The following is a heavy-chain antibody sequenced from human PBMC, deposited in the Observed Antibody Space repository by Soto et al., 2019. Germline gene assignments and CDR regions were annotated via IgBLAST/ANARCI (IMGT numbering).Heavy chain of an antibody. D-gene: IGHD6-13*01. CDR1: GGSFSGYY. CDR2: INHSGST. V-gene: IGHV4-34*01. Sequence: SETLSLTCAVYGGSFSGYYWSWIRQPPGKGLEWIGEINHSGSTNYNPSLKSRVTISVDTSKNQFSLKLSSVTAADTAVYYCARQHSSSWYVLFDYWGQGTLVTVSS. J-gene: IGHJ4*02. CDR3: ARQHSSSWYVLFDY.